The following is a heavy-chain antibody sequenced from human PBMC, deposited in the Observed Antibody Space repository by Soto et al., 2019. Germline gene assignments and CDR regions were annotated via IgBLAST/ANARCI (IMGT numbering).Heavy chain of an antibody. CDR3: ARWDYCVYAGFGF. CDR1: GYTFTSHD. Sequence: QVQLVQSGAKVKKHGASVKVSCKAPGYTFTSHDINWVRKATGQVLEWMGWMNPNSGNTGYAQKFQGRVTMTRNTSISPAYMELSSLRSEDTAVYYCARWDYCVYAGFGFWGQGTLVTVSS. CDR2: MNPNSGNT. V-gene: IGHV1-8*01. D-gene: IGHD4-17*01. J-gene: IGHJ4*02.